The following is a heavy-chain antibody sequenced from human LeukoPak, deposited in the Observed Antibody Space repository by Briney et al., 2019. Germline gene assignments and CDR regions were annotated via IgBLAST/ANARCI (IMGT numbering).Heavy chain of an antibody. CDR3: ARGASRSFDY. Sequence: GASVKVSCKASGGTFSNYAISWVRQAPGQGLEWMGGIIPIFGIAIYAQKFQGRVTMTRTTSINTAYMELSGLRSADTAVYYCARGASRSFDYWGQGTLVTVSS. V-gene: IGHV1-69*10. CDR2: IIPIFGIA. J-gene: IGHJ4*02. CDR1: GGTFSNYA.